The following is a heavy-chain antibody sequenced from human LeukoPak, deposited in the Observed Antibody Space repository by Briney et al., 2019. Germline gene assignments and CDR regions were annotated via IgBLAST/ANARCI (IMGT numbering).Heavy chain of an antibody. CDR3: ARVGYDTLTGTFDY. D-gene: IGHD3-9*01. V-gene: IGHV3-53*01. Sequence: GGSLRLSCAASGFTVSSNYMSWVRQAPGKGLEWVSVIYSGGSTYYADSVKGRFTISRDNFKNTLYLQMNSLRAEDTAVYYCARVGYDTLTGTFDYWGQGTLVTVSS. CDR2: IYSGGST. CDR1: GFTVSSNY. J-gene: IGHJ4*02.